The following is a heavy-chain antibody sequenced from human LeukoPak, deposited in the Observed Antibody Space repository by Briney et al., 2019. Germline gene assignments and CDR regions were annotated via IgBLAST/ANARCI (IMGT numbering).Heavy chain of an antibody. CDR3: ARYDFILISYFDL. Sequence: SVKVSCKASGGSFSNYAFSWVRQAPGQGLEWMGRITPIVDIATYIQKFQGRVTITANKFTSTAYMELSSLTSEDTAVYHCARYDFILISYFDLWGRGALVTVSS. CDR1: GGSFSNYA. J-gene: IGHJ2*01. D-gene: IGHD3-3*01. V-gene: IGHV1-69*04. CDR2: ITPIVDIA.